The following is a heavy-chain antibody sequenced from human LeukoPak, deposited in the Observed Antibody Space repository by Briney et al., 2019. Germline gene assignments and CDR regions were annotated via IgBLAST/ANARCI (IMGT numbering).Heavy chain of an antibody. V-gene: IGHV4-34*01. CDR3: ARRSGWLPYSWFDP. CDR2: INHSGST. J-gene: IGHJ5*02. D-gene: IGHD6-19*01. Sequence: SETLSLTCAVYGGSFSGYYWSWIRQPPGKGLEWIGEINHSGSTNYNPSLKSRVTISVDTSKNQFSLKLSSVTAADTAVYYCARRSGWLPYSWFDPWGQGTLVTVSS. CDR1: GGSFSGYY.